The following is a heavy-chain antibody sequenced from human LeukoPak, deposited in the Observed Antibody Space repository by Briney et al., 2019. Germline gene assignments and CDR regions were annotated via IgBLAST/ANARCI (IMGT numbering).Heavy chain of an antibody. Sequence: GGSLRLSCAASGFTFNDYYMSWIRPAPGKGLEWLSYINIGGTNTHYADSVKGRFTISRDKAKKPLYLELNNLRAEDTAAYYCARDGAGFDTWGQGVLVTVSS. J-gene: IGHJ5*02. CDR3: ARDGAGFDT. CDR2: INIGGTNT. CDR1: GFTFNDYY. V-gene: IGHV3-11*01.